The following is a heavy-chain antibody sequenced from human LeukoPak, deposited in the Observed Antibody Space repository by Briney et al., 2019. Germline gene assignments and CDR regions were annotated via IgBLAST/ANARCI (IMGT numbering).Heavy chain of an antibody. CDR2: IYTSGST. Sequence: NPSETLSLTCTVSGGSISSYYWSWIRQPPGKGLEWIGYIYTSGSTNYNPSLKSQVTISVDTSKNQFSLKLSSVTAADTAVYYCARFVLVLNWFDPWGQGTLVTVSS. J-gene: IGHJ5*02. V-gene: IGHV4-4*09. CDR1: GGSISSYY. CDR3: ARFVLVLNWFDP. D-gene: IGHD2-8*02.